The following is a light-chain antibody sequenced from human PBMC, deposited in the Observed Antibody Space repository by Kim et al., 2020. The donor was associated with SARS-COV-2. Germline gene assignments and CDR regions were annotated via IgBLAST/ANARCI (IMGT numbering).Light chain of an antibody. CDR2: KDS. V-gene: IGLV3-27*01. J-gene: IGLJ2*01. CDR3: YSAADNPVV. Sequence: SYELTQPSSVSVSPGQTARITCSGDVLAKKYARWFQQKPGQAPVLVIYKDSERPSGIPERFSGSTSGTTVTLTISGAQLEGEADYYCYSAADNPVVFGGGTKLTVL. CDR1: VLAKKY.